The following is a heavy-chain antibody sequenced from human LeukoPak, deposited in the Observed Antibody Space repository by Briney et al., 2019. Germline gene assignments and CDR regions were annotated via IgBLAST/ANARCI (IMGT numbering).Heavy chain of an antibody. V-gene: IGHV3-33*08. J-gene: IGHJ4*02. CDR1: GFTFSSYG. CDR3: ARDPSSGGYSYGSWISPRGYYFDY. CDR2: IWYDGSNK. D-gene: IGHD5-18*01. Sequence: GRSLRLSCAASGFTFSSYGMHWVRQAPAKGLEWVAVIWYDGSNKYYADYVKGRFTISRDNSKNTLYLQMNSLRAEDTAVYYCARDPSSGGYSYGSWISPRGYYFDYWGQGTLVTVSS.